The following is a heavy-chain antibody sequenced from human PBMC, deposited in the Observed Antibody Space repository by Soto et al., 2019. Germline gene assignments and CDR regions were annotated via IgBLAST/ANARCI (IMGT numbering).Heavy chain of an antibody. V-gene: IGHV4-34*01. CDR1: GGSLSDYY. Sequence: QVQLQQWGAGLLKPSETLSLTCAVAGGSLSDYYWPWIRQSPGKGLEWIGEIHPSGSTHYNPSIRSLVTITVDTSTNQFSLNLTSLTAADTAIDYCERGRDECNWGTVWGHGTTVTVSS. J-gene: IGHJ6*02. D-gene: IGHD7-27*01. CDR3: ERGRDECNWGTV. CDR2: IHPSGST.